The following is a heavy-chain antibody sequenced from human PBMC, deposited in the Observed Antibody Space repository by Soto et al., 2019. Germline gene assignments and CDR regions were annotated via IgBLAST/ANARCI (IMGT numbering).Heavy chain of an antibody. V-gene: IGHV4-31*03. Sequence: QVQLQESGPGLVKPSQTLSLTCTVSGDSISSTNNYWSWIRQHPGKGLEWIGYIYYSGSTYYNPSLKSGPAISVDTSTNQFSLKLSSVTAADTAVYYCARTVCSSASCYGYYYYGLDVWGQGTTVTVSS. CDR2: IYYSGST. CDR3: ARTVCSSASCYGYYYYGLDV. J-gene: IGHJ6*02. CDR1: GDSISSTNNY. D-gene: IGHD2-2*01.